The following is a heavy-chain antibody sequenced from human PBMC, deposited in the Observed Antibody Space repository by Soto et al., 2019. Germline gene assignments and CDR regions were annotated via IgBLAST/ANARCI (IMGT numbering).Heavy chain of an antibody. Sequence: GASVKVSCKASGYTFTRYYMHWVRQAPGQRLEWMGWINPNSGGTNYAQKFQGWVTMTRDTSISTAYMELSRLRSDDTAVYYCARGYYDSSGYYPPSAFDIWGQGTMVTVSS. CDR1: GYTFTRYY. D-gene: IGHD3-22*01. CDR3: ARGYYDSSGYYPPSAFDI. V-gene: IGHV1-2*04. CDR2: INPNSGGT. J-gene: IGHJ3*02.